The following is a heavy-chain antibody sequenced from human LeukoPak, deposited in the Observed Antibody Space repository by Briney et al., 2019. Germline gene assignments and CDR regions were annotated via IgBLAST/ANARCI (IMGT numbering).Heavy chain of an antibody. CDR2: IRHDGTNK. CDR3: ATVGYCSDSRCYQFDY. V-gene: IGHV3-30*02. D-gene: IGHD2-2*01. Sequence: GGSLRLSCAASGFTFSSYDMHWVRQAPGKGLEWVAFIRHDGTNKYYADFVKGRFTISRDNSKKTLFLQMSSLRAEDTAMYYCATVGYCSDSRCYQFDYWGQGTLVTVSS. J-gene: IGHJ4*02. CDR1: GFTFSSYD.